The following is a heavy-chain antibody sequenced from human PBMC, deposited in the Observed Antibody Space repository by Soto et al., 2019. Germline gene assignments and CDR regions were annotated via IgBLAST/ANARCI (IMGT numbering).Heavy chain of an antibody. V-gene: IGHV1-69*02. CDR3: TIGSWSGEVFDI. CDR1: GGTFSTYS. CDR2: IIPMLGIR. J-gene: IGHJ3*02. D-gene: IGHD2-21*01. Sequence: QVQLVQSGAEVNKPGSSVQVSCKDSGGTFSTYSMFWVRQAPGQGLEWMGRIIPMLGIRNYAQRFQDRVTITADKSTATAHMELSSLRSEDTALYYCTIGSWSGEVFDIWGQGTMVTVSS.